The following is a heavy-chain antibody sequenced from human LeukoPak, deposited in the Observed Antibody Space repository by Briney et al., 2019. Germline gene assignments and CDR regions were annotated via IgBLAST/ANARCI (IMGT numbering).Heavy chain of an antibody. D-gene: IGHD5-24*01. J-gene: IGHJ5*02. CDR2: INHSGST. V-gene: IGHV4-34*01. Sequence: SETLSLTCAVYGGSFSTYYWSWIRQPPGKGLEWIGEINHSGSTNNNPSLKSRVTISVDMSKNQISLKLTSVTAADTAVYYCAREDVEMAAGLDPWGQGTLVTVSS. CDR3: AREDVEMAAGLDP. CDR1: GGSFSTYY.